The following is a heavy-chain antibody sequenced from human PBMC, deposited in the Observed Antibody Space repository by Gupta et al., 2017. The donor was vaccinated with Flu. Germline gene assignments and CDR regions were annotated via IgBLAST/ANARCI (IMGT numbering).Heavy chain of an antibody. CDR2: ISGSGSST. CDR1: GFTFSSYA. CDR3: VIRCTSGTCNNYGTDV. V-gene: IGHV3-23*01. Sequence: EVQLLESGGDLVQPGESLRLSCAASGFTFSSYAMGWVRQAPGKGLEWVSGISGSGSSTYYADSVKGRFTISRDNSKNTLYLLLNSLRAEDTAVYYCVIRCTSGTCNNYGTDVWGQGTTISVSS. D-gene: IGHD2-8*01. J-gene: IGHJ6*02.